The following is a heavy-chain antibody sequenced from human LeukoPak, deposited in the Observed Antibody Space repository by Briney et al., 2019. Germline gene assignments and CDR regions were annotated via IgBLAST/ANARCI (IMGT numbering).Heavy chain of an antibody. V-gene: IGHV4-59*01. Sequence: SETLSLTCTVSGGSISSYYWSWIRQPPGKGLEWIGYIYYSGSTNYNPSLKSRVTISVVTSKNQFSLKLSSVTAADTAVYYCARERGGYYYDSSGYYDYWGQGTLVTVSS. J-gene: IGHJ4*02. CDR2: IYYSGST. CDR3: ARERGGYYYDSSGYYDY. D-gene: IGHD3-22*01. CDR1: GGSISSYY.